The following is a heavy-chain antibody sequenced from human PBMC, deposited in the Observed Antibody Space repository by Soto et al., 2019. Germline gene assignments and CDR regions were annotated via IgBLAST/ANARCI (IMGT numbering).Heavy chain of an antibody. Sequence: PGGSLRLSCAASGFTFGDYYMSWIRQAPGKGLEWVSYISSSGSTIYYADSVKGRFTISRDNAKNSLYLQMNSLRAEDTAVYYCARRHHIAAGGYYGMDVWGQGTTVTVSS. D-gene: IGHD6-13*01. J-gene: IGHJ6*02. CDR3: ARRHHIAAGGYYGMDV. CDR1: GFTFGDYY. V-gene: IGHV3-11*01. CDR2: ISSSGSTI.